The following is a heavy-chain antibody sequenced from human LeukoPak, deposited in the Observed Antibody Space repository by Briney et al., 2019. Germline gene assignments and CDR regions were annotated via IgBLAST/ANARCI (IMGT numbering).Heavy chain of an antibody. CDR1: GFNLNSYR. CDR2: IWYDGSNK. Sequence: GGSLRLSCGASGFNLNSYRMLFLREAPGKGREGVAVIWYDGSNKYYADSVRGRFTISRDNSKNTLYLQMHSLRAEDTAVYYCARDSTSNAFDIWGQGTMVTVSS. CDR3: ARDSTSNAFDI. J-gene: IGHJ3*02. V-gene: IGHV3-33*01.